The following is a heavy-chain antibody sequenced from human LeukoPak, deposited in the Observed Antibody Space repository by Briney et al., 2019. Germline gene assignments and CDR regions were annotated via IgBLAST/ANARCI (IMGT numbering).Heavy chain of an antibody. J-gene: IGHJ4*02. CDR2: VYQSGST. CDR3: ARWGSGYFDY. D-gene: IGHD6-19*01. CDR1: GGSIGSSNW. Sequence: EPSETLSLTCAVPGGSIGSSNWWSWVRQPPGKGLEWIGEVYQSGSTNYNPSLKNRVTISVDKSKNQFSLNLSSVTAADTAVYYCARWGSGYFDYWGQGTQVTVSS. V-gene: IGHV4-4*02.